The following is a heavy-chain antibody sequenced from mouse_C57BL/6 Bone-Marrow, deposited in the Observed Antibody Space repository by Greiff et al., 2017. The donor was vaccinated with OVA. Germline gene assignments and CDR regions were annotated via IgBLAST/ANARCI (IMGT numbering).Heavy chain of an antibody. V-gene: IGHV1-19*01. CDR3: ARERLAMDY. CDR2: INPYNGGT. Sequence: VQLKESGPVLVKPGASVKMSCKASGYTFTDYYMNWVKQSHGKSLEWIGVINPYNGGTSYNQKFKGKATLTVDKSSSTAYMELNSLTSEDSAVYYCARERLAMDYWGQGTSVTVSS. CDR1: GYTFTDYY. J-gene: IGHJ4*01.